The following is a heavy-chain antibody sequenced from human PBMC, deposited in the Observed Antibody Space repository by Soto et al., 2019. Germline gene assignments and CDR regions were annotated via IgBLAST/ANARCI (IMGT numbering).Heavy chain of an antibody. D-gene: IGHD3-16*01. CDR3: AEDSFDYECSLGHYAPAFD. CDR1: GFTFSSFA. Sequence: GGSLRLSCAASGFTFSSFAMSWVRQAPGKGLEWVSAISGSGDHTYYAESVKGRFTISRDNSKNTLYLQMNSLRAEDTAVYYCAEDSFDYECSLGHYAPAFD. J-gene: IGHJ5*02. CDR2: ISGSGDHT. V-gene: IGHV3-23*01.